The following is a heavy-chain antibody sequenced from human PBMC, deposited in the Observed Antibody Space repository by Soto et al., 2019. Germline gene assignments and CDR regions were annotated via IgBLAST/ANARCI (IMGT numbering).Heavy chain of an antibody. CDR3: VREGSGWYSRGSFDV. Sequence: EVQLLESGGGLVQPGGSLRLSCAASGFTFSSYAMSWVRQAPGKGLEWVSAISGSGSSTYYAHSVKGRFTISRDNSKNTLYLQMNILRAEDTAIYFCVREGSGWYSRGSFDVWGRGTMVTVSS. CDR1: GFTFSSYA. J-gene: IGHJ3*01. V-gene: IGHV3-23*01. CDR2: ISGSGSST. D-gene: IGHD6-19*01.